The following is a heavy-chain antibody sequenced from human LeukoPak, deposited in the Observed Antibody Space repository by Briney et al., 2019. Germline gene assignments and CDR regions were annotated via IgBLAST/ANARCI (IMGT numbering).Heavy chain of an antibody. D-gene: IGHD4-17*01. V-gene: IGHV4-61*02. CDR3: ASSVTTSDWYFDL. J-gene: IGHJ2*01. CDR1: GGSISSSSYY. Sequence: SETLSLTCTVSGGSISSSSYYWSWIRQPAGKGLEWIGRIYGSGSTNYNPSLKSRTTISVDTSKNQFSLKLSSVTAADTAVYYCASSVTTSDWYFDLWGRGTLVTVSS. CDR2: IYGSGST.